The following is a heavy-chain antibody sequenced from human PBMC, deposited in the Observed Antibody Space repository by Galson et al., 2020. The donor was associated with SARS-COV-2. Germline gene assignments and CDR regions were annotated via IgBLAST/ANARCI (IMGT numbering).Heavy chain of an antibody. J-gene: IGHJ4*02. V-gene: IGHV2-70*04. D-gene: IGHD6-13*01. CDR2: IDWDDDK. Sequence: SGPTLAKPTPTLTLTCTFSGFSLRTNGMRVTWIRQPPGKALEWLARIDWDDDKFYSTSLRTRLTISKDTSKNQVVLTMTNMDPVDTATYYCARAPGYSSSWFGYFDYWGQGTLVTVSS. CDR1: GFSLRTNGMR. CDR3: ARAPGYSSSWFGYFDY.